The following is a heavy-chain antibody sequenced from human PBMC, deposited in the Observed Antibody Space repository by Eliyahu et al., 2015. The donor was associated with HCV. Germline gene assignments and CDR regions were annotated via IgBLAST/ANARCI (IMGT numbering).Heavy chain of an antibody. V-gene: IGHV3-49*05. CDR1: GFTFGDYA. D-gene: IGHD3-10*01. J-gene: IGHJ6*02. CDR3: TRELWFGELTGKPYYYYGMDV. Sequence: EVQLVESGGGLVKPGRSLRLSCTASGFTFGDYALSWFRRAPGKGLEWVGFIRSKAYGGTTEYAASVKGRFTISRDDSKSIAYLQMNSLKTEDTAVYYCTRELWFGELTGKPYYYYGMDVWGQGTTVTVSS. CDR2: IRSKAYGGTT.